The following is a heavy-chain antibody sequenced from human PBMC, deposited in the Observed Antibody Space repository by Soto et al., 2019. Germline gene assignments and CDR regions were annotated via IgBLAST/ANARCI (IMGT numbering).Heavy chain of an antibody. V-gene: IGHV4-34*01. CDR1: GGSFSGYY. Sequence: SETLSLTCAVYGGSFSGYYWSWIRQPPGKGLEWIGEINHSGSTNYNPSLKSRVTISVDTSKNQFSLKLSSVTAADTAVYYCARGLAGYSSSWYFRSYYYGMDVWGQGTTVT. CDR2: INHSGST. J-gene: IGHJ6*02. CDR3: ARGLAGYSSSWYFRSYYYGMDV. D-gene: IGHD6-13*01.